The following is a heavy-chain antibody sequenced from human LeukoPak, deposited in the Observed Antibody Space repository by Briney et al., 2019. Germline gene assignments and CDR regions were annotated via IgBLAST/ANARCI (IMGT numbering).Heavy chain of an antibody. Sequence: GGSLRLSCAASGFTFSSYAMSWVRQAPGKGLEWVSAISGSGGSTYYADCVKGRFTISRDNSKNTLYLQMNSLRAEDTAVYYCAKCFYYGSGSYHPFDYWGQGTLVTVSS. D-gene: IGHD3-10*01. V-gene: IGHV3-23*01. CDR1: GFTFSSYA. CDR3: AKCFYYGSGSYHPFDY. J-gene: IGHJ4*02. CDR2: ISGSGGST.